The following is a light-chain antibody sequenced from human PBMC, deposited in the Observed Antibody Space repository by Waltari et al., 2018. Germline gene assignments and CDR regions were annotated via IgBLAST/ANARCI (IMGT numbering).Light chain of an antibody. CDR2: SNN. V-gene: IGLV1-44*01. CDR1: RCHTARKP. Sequence: SVFALPLAPSEAPGQRSIRSCPGYRCHTARKPLKLYQQLPGTAPKVLVYSNNQRPSGVPARFSGSKSATSASLAISGLQSEDEADYYCAAWDDSLNGFVFGTGTRFTVL. CDR3: AAWDDSLNGFV. J-gene: IGLJ1*01.